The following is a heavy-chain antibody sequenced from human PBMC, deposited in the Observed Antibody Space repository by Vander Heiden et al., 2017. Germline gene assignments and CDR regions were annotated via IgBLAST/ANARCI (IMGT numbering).Heavy chain of an antibody. J-gene: IGHJ4*02. D-gene: IGHD2-21*01. CDR2: LTWNGGSV. Sequence: EVHLVESGGGLVQPGRSLRLSCAASGFTFDAYSLHWVRQAPGKGLEWVSGLTWNGGSVGYADSVRGRFIISRDNAKNSLYLQMNSLRPEDTALYYCAKEDLSMYYFDYWGQGALVTVSS. CDR1: GFTFDAYS. CDR3: AKEDLSMYYFDY. V-gene: IGHV3-9*01.